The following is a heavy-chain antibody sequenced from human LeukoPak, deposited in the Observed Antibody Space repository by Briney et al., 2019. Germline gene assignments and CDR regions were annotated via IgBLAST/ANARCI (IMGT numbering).Heavy chain of an antibody. CDR2: ISYSGST. D-gene: IGHD2-21*02. Sequence: SQTLSLTCTVSGVSITKDGYSWTWIRQPPGKGLEWIGDISYSGSTKYKPSLKRRLTISGDVSKNQFSLKLTSVTAADTAVYYCARDVVLTSSPDAFEIWGQGTMVIVSS. V-gene: IGHV4-31*03. CDR3: ARDVVLTSSPDAFEI. CDR1: GVSITKDGYS. J-gene: IGHJ3*02.